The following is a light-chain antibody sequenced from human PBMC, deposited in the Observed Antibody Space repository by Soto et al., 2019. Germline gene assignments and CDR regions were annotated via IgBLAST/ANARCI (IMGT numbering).Light chain of an antibody. CDR1: SSDVGGYNF. CDR3: SSFTGSSALRVV. V-gene: IGLV2-14*03. Sequence: QSALTQPASVSGSPGQSITISCTGSSSDVGGYNFVSCYQQHPGKAPRLMIYDVSDRPSGVSNRFSGSKSGNMASLTISGLQAEDEADYYCSSFTGSSALRVVFGGGTKLTVL. CDR2: DVS. J-gene: IGLJ2*01.